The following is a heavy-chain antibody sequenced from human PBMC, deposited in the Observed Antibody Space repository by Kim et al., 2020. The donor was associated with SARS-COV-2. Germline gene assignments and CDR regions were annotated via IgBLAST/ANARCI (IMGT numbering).Heavy chain of an antibody. CDR1: GFTFSSYG. CDR2: ISYDGSNK. J-gene: IGHJ4*02. D-gene: IGHD2-15*01. Sequence: GGSLRLSCAASGFTFSSYGMHWVRQAPGKGLEWVAVISYDGSNKYYADSVKGRFTISRDNSKNTLYLQMNSLRAEDTAVYYCAKDSWRGGYCSGGSCYSALYYFDYWGQGTLVTVSS. V-gene: IGHV3-30*18. CDR3: AKDSWRGGYCSGGSCYSALYYFDY.